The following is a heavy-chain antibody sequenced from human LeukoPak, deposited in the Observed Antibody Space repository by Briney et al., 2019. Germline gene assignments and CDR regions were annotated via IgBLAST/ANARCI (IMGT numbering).Heavy chain of an antibody. V-gene: IGHV3-23*01. J-gene: IGHJ1*01. CDR3: AKDGGGYYDSRGYPL. D-gene: IGHD3-22*01. CDR1: GFTFSNSA. CDR2: IGVGGSST. Sequence: GGSLRLSCAASGFTFSNSAMSWVRQAPGKGLEWVSTIGVGGSSTYYAASVKGRFTISRDNSKNTLYLQMNSLRAEDTAVYYCAKDGGGYYDSRGYPLWGQGTLVTISS.